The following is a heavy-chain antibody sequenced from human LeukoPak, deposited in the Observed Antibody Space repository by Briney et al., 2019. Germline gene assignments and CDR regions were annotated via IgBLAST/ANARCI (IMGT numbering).Heavy chain of an antibody. D-gene: IGHD4-23*01. CDR1: GGSISSYY. Sequence: SETLSLTCAVYGGSISSYYWSWIRQPPGKGLEWIGYIYYSGSTNYNPSLKSRVTISVDTSKNQFSLKLSSVTAADTAVYYCARDQYGGFDYWGQGTLVTVSS. V-gene: IGHV4-59*01. CDR3: ARDQYGGFDY. CDR2: IYYSGST. J-gene: IGHJ4*02.